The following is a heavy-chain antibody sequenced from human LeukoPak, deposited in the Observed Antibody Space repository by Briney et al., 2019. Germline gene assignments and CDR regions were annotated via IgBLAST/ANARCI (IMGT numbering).Heavy chain of an antibody. CDR3: TRDLVRIVVVPAADTRIAAAGTGFDY. CDR1: GFTFGDYA. V-gene: IGHV3-49*03. CDR2: IRSKAYGGTT. J-gene: IGHJ4*02. D-gene: IGHD2-2*01. Sequence: GGSLRLSCTASGFTFGDYAMSWFRQAPGKGLEWVGFIRSKAYGGTTEYAASVKGRFTISRDDSKSIAYLQMNSLKTEDTPVYCCTRDLVRIVVVPAADTRIAAAGTGFDYWGQGTLVTVSS.